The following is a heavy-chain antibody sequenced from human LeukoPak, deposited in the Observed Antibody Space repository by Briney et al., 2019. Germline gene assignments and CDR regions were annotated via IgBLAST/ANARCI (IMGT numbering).Heavy chain of an antibody. J-gene: IGHJ4*02. CDR1: GASVGSAGYY. V-gene: IGHV4-61*08. Sequence: SETLSLTCSVSGASVGSAGYYWSWIRQPPGGGLEWIGYVYYISNTNYNPSLKSRVTMSVNPSTNQFSPKLSSVTAADTAMYYCARTQSQSGSYRYYFGYWGQGTLVTVSS. D-gene: IGHD1-26*01. CDR3: ARTQSQSGSYRYYFGY. CDR2: VYYISNT.